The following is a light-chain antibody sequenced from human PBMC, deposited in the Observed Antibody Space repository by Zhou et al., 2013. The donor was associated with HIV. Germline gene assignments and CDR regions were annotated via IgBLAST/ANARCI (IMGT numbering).Light chain of an antibody. CDR2: GAI. CDR3: QQYHARPPALT. V-gene: IGKV3-15*01. J-gene: IGKJ4*01. Sequence: EIEVTQSPATLSVSPGERATLSCRSSQSISTNLAWYQQKPGQAPRLLIYGAITRATGIPARFSGSRSGTEFTLTISSMQSEDSAVYYCQQYHARPPALTFGGGSKVEIK. CDR1: QSISTN.